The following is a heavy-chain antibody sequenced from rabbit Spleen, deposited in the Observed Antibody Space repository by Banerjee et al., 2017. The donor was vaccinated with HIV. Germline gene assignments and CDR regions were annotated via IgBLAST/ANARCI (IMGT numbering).Heavy chain of an antibody. CDR2: VAAGVSFTT. J-gene: IGHJ6*01. V-gene: IGHV1S40*01. CDR1: GFSFSSSDY. CDR3: ARDSGTSFSSYGMDL. D-gene: IGHD8-1*01. Sequence: QSLEESGGDLVKPGASLTLTCTASGFSFSSSDYMCWVRQAPGKGLEWIACVAAGVSFTTYYATWAKGRFTISKTSSTTVTLQITSLTAADTATYFCARDSGTSFSSYGMDLWGPGTLVTVS.